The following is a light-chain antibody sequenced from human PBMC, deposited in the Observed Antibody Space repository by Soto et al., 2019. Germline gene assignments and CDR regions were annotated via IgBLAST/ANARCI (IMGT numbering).Light chain of an antibody. Sequence: DIQLTQSPSFLSASVGDRVTITCRASQGISSYLAWYQQKPGKAPKLLIYAASTMQSGVPSRFSGSGSGTEFTLTSSSLQPEDFAYYYCQQLNSYPTFGQGTRLEIK. V-gene: IGKV1-9*01. CDR2: AAS. CDR3: QQLNSYPT. J-gene: IGKJ5*01. CDR1: QGISSY.